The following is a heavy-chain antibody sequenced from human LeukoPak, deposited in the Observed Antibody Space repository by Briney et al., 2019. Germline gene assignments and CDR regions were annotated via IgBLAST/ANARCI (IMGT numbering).Heavy chain of an antibody. CDR3: ARDLYYDSSGSPLIDRAFDI. V-gene: IGHV3-11*01. Sequence: KPGGSLRLSCAASGFTFSDYYMSWIRQAPGKGLEWVSYISSSGSTIYSADSVKGRFTISRDNAKNSLYLQMNSLRAEDTAVYYCARDLYYDSSGSPLIDRAFDIWGQGTMVTVSS. D-gene: IGHD3-22*01. CDR1: GFTFSDYY. CDR2: ISSSGSTI. J-gene: IGHJ3*02.